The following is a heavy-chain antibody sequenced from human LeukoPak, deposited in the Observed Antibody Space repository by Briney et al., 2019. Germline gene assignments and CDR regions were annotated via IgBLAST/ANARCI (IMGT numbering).Heavy chain of an antibody. CDR1: GYTFTSYA. D-gene: IGHD1-26*01. V-gene: IGHV1-3*01. CDR3: ARDEVGATVDY. CDR2: INAGNGNT. Sequence: ASVKVSCKASGYTFTSYAMHWVRQAPGQRLEWMGWINAGNGNTKYSQKSQGRVTITRDTSASTAYMELSSLRSEDTAVYYCARDEVGATVDYWGQGTLVTVSS. J-gene: IGHJ4*02.